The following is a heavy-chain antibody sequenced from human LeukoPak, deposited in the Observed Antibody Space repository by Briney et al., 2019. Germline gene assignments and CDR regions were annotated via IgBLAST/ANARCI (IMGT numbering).Heavy chain of an antibody. CDR1: GYTFTSYD. CDR3: ARDCPNYCSSTSCRAGIYYYYYGMDV. Sequence: GASVKVSCKASGYTFTSYDINWVRQATGQGLEWMGWMNPNSGNTGYAQKFQGRVTITADKSTSTAYMELSSLRSEDTAVYYCARDCPNYCSSTSCRAGIYYYYYGMDVWGQGTTVTVSS. V-gene: IGHV1-8*01. D-gene: IGHD2-2*01. CDR2: MNPNSGNT. J-gene: IGHJ6*02.